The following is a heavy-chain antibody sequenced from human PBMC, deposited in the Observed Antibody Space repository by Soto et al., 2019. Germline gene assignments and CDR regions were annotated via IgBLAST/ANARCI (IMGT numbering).Heavy chain of an antibody. CDR3: ARHFSLDLFDY. CDR1: GGSIDRSNYY. V-gene: IGHV4-39*01. J-gene: IGHJ4*02. CDR2: TYYNGNA. D-gene: IGHD3-9*01. Sequence: SETLSLTCNVSGGSIDRSNYYWDWLRQPPGKGLEWIGTTYYNGNAYYNPSLRSRVSMSVDTSKNQFSLKLISVTAADTAVYYCARHFSLDLFDYWGQGSLVTVSS.